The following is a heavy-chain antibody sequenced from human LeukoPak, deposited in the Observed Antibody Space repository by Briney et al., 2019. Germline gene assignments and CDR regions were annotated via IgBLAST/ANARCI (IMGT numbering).Heavy chain of an antibody. Sequence: GGPLRLSCEGSGFTFDSYAMSWLRQSPGKALECVSAVTGTGGNTYHADSVKGRFTISRDNSKNTLYLQMNSLRAEDTAVYYCARAIGEPNYYYYGMDVWGQGTTVTVSS. CDR2: VTGTGGNT. D-gene: IGHD3-10*01. CDR1: GFTFDSYA. V-gene: IGHV3-23*01. CDR3: ARAIGEPNYYYYGMDV. J-gene: IGHJ6*02.